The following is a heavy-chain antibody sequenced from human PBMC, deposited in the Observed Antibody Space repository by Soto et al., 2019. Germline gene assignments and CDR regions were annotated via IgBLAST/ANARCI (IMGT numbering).Heavy chain of an antibody. CDR3: ASMGPHCTNGVCYSTHFDY. CDR1: GFTFSSYS. V-gene: IGHV3-48*01. CDR2: ISSSSSTI. Sequence: EVQLVESGGGLVQPGGSLRLSCAASGFTFSSYSMNWVRQAPGKGLEWVSYISSSSSTIYYADSVKGRFTISRDNVKNSLYLQMNSLRAEDTAVYYCASMGPHCTNGVCYSTHFDYWGQGTLVTVSS. D-gene: IGHD2-8*01. J-gene: IGHJ4*02.